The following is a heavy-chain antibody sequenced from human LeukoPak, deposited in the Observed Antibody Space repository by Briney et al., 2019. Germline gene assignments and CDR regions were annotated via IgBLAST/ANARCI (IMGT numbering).Heavy chain of an antibody. Sequence: ASVKVSCKASGYTFTSYYMHWVRQAPGQGLEWMGIINPSGGSTSYAQKFQGRVTKTRDTSTSTVYMELSSLRSEDTAVYYCARNERFLEWLFSPDYYGMDVWGQGTTVTVSS. D-gene: IGHD3-3*01. CDR2: INPSGGST. J-gene: IGHJ6*02. CDR3: ARNERFLEWLFSPDYYGMDV. CDR1: GYTFTSYY. V-gene: IGHV1-46*01.